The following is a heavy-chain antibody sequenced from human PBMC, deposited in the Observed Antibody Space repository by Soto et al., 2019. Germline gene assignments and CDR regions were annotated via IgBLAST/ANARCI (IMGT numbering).Heavy chain of an antibody. D-gene: IGHD3-3*01. V-gene: IGHV1-18*01. CDR1: GYTFTSYG. J-gene: IGHJ6*03. Sequence: ASVTVSCKASGYTFTSYGISWVRQAPGQGLEWMGWISAYNGNTNYAQKLQGRVPMTTDTSTSTAYMELRSLRSDDTAVYYCAREASTIFGVVPYYYYYMDVWGKGTTVTVSS. CDR2: ISAYNGNT. CDR3: AREASTIFGVVPYYYYYMDV.